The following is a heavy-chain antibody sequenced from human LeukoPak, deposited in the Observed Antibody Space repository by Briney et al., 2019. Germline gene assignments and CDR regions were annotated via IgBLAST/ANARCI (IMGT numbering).Heavy chain of an antibody. CDR2: ISAYNGNT. CDR3: ASFPTYCSSTSCYINNWFDP. V-gene: IGHV1-18*01. D-gene: IGHD2-2*02. CDR1: GYTFTSYG. Sequence: GASVEVSCKASGYTFTSYGISWVRQAPGQGLEWMGWISAYNGNTNYAQKLQGRVTMTTDTSTSTAYMELRSLRSDDTAVYYCASFPTYCSSTSCYINNWFDPWGQGTLVTVSS. J-gene: IGHJ5*02.